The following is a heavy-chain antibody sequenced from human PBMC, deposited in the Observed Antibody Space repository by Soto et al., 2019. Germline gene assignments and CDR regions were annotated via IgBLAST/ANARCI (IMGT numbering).Heavy chain of an antibody. V-gene: IGHV4-31*03. CDR1: GGSISSDGYY. Sequence: SETLSLTCTVSGGSISSDGYYWSWIRQHPGKGLEWIGYIYYSGRTYYNPSLESRIAISVDTSKNQFSLKLSSVTAADTAMYHCARGRRTCSGGLCYVNFDYWGQGALATVSS. CDR2: IYYSGRT. CDR3: ARGRRTCSGGLCYVNFDY. D-gene: IGHD2-15*01. J-gene: IGHJ4*02.